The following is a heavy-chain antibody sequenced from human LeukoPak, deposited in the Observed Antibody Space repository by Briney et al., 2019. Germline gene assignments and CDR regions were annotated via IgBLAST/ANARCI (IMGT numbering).Heavy chain of an antibody. J-gene: IGHJ4*02. CDR1: GFPFSTYA. Sequence: GGFLRLSCAASGFPFSTYAMTWVRQAPGKGLEWVSAITDNGNTTYYADSVQGRFTISRDNSKNTLYLQMNSLGVEDTAVYYCATLRLSDHFDYWGQGTLVTVSS. CDR3: ATLRLSDHFDY. D-gene: IGHD2-15*01. CDR2: ITDNGNTT. V-gene: IGHV3-23*05.